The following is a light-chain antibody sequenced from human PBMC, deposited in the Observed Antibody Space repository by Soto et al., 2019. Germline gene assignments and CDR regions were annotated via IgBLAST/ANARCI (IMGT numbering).Light chain of an antibody. J-gene: IGKJ1*01. CDR1: ESITIW. CDR3: QHYTSFSRT. V-gene: IGKV1-5*01. Sequence: DIQMTPSPSTLSASVGDRVTITCRASESITIWLAWYQQKPGKATKLLIFDASNLESGVPSRFSGSGSGTEFTLSISSLQPDDFGTYYCQHYTSFSRTFGQGTKVEIK. CDR2: DAS.